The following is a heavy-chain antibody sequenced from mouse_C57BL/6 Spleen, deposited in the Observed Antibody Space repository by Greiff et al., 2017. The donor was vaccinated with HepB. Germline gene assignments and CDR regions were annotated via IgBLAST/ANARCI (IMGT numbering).Heavy chain of an antibody. J-gene: IGHJ2*01. CDR1: GFTFSDYY. CDR2: INYDGSST. Sequence: EVMLVESEGGLVQPGSSMKLSCTASGFTFSDYYMAWVRQVPEKGLEWVANINYDGSSTYYLDSLKSRFIISRDNAKNILYLQMSSLKSEDTATYYCARGAYYYGSSYDYFDYWGQGTTLTVSS. D-gene: IGHD1-1*01. V-gene: IGHV5-16*01. CDR3: ARGAYYYGSSYDYFDY.